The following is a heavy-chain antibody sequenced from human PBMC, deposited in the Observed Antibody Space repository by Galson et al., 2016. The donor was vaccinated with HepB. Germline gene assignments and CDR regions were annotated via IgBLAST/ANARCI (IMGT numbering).Heavy chain of an antibody. CDR2: SGTAGDT. J-gene: IGHJ6*02. CDR3: ARGGGGVVGRSVVYGMDV. D-gene: IGHD1-26*01. Sequence: SLRLSCAASGFSFSSYDMHWVRQVTGKGLEWVSASGTAGDTYYPGSVKGRFTISRENAKNSLYLQMNSLRAGDTAVYYCARGGGGVVGRSVVYGMDVWGQGTTVTVSS. V-gene: IGHV3-13*04. CDR1: GFSFSSYD.